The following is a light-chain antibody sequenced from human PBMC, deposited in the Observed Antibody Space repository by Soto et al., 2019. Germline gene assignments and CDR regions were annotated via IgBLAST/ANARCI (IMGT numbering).Light chain of an antibody. CDR1: HSVSSRY. CDR3: QQYGSSPPFT. J-gene: IGKJ2*01. CDR2: GAS. V-gene: IGKV3-20*01. Sequence: EIVLTQSPGTLSLSPGERATLSCRASHSVSSRYLAWYQQKPGQAPRLLIYGASNRATGIPNRFSGSGSGTDFTLTISRLEPEDFAVYFCQQYGSSPPFTFGQGTKVEIK.